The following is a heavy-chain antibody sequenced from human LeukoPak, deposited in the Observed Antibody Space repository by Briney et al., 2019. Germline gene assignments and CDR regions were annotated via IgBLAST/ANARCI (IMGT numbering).Heavy chain of an antibody. CDR3: ARVGRYYDSSGYPFDY. D-gene: IGHD3-22*01. V-gene: IGHV4-59*01. CDR2: IYYSGST. J-gene: IGHJ4*02. Sequence: PSETLSLTCIVSGGSISSYYWSWIRQPPGKGLEWIGYIYYSGSTNYNPSLKSRVTISVDTSKNQFSLKLSSVTAADTAVYYCARVGRYYDSSGYPFDYWGQGTLVTVSS. CDR1: GGSISSYY.